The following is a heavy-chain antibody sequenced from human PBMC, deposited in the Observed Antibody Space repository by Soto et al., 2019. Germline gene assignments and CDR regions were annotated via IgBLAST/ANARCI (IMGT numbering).Heavy chain of an antibody. J-gene: IGHJ6*02. CDR2: MNPNSGNT. CDR3: ARGGYSYGYGYYYGMDV. V-gene: IGHV1-8*01. D-gene: IGHD5-18*01. Sequence: ASVKVSCKASGYPFTSYDINWVRQATGRGLEWMGWMNPNSGNTGYAQKFQGRVTMTRNTSISTAYMELSSLRSEDTAVYYCARGGYSYGYGYYYGMDVWGQGXTVTVYS. CDR1: GYPFTSYD.